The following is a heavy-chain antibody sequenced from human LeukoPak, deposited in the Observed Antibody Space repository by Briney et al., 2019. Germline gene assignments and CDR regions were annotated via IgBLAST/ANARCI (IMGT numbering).Heavy chain of an antibody. Sequence: ASVKVSCKVSGYTLTELSMHWVRQAPGKGLEWMGGFDPEDGETIYAQKFQGRVTITRNTSISTAYMELSSLRSEDTAVYYCARGHPTELIGLDYWGQGTLVTVSS. V-gene: IGHV1-24*01. D-gene: IGHD1-7*01. J-gene: IGHJ4*02. CDR3: ARGHPTELIGLDY. CDR1: GYTLTELS. CDR2: FDPEDGET.